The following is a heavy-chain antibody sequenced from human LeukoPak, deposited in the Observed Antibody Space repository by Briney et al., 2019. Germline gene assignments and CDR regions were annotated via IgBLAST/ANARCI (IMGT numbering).Heavy chain of an antibody. CDR3: ARFAATPPYYQYYYMDV. J-gene: IGHJ6*03. CDR2: IYYSGST. CDR1: GGSISTYY. D-gene: IGHD2-15*01. V-gene: IGHV4-59*01. Sequence: SETLSLTCTVSGGSISTYYWSWIRQPPGKGLEWLGYIYYSGSTGYNPSLKSRVTISVDTSKNHFSLNLSSVTAADTALYYCARFAATPPYYQYYYMDVWGKGTTVTISS.